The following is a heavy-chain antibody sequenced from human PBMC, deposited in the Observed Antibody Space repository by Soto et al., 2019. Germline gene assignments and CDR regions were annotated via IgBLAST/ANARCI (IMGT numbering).Heavy chain of an antibody. D-gene: IGHD2-2*01. V-gene: IGHV1-18*04. J-gene: IGHJ4*02. CDR2: ISPYNGNT. CDR3: ARWGIVVVPAVTDY. CDR1: GYTFTSYG. Sequence: WASVKVSCKASGYTFTSYGITWVRQAPGQGLEWLGWISPYNGNTNYAQKLQGRVTMTTDTSTSTAYMELRSLRSDDTAVYYCARWGIVVVPAVTDYWGQGTLVTVSS.